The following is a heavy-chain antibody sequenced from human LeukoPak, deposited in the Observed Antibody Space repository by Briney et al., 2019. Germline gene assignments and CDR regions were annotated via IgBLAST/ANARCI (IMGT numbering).Heavy chain of an antibody. CDR3: ARHVGKKRAVVGPKGWFDP. Sequence: GESLKISCKGSGYSFTSYWIGWVRQMPGKGLEWMGIIYPGDSDTRYSPSFQGQVTISADKSISTAYLQWSSLKASDTAMYYCARHVGKKRAVVGPKGWFDPWGQGTLVTVSS. CDR2: IYPGDSDT. D-gene: IGHD6-19*01. J-gene: IGHJ5*02. V-gene: IGHV5-51*01. CDR1: GYSFTSYW.